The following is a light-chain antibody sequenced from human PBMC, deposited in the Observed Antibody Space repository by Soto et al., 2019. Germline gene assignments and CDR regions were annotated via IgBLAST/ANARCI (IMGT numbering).Light chain of an antibody. CDR3: MQALQSPVT. Sequence: DIVMTQSPLSLPVTPGEPASISCRSSQSLPHTDGYNYLDWYLQKSGQSPQLLIYLGSNRASGVPDRFSGSGSGTDFTLKISRVEAEDVGVYYCMQALQSPVTFGQGTRLDIK. J-gene: IGKJ5*01. CDR1: QSLPHTDGYNY. V-gene: IGKV2-28*01. CDR2: LGS.